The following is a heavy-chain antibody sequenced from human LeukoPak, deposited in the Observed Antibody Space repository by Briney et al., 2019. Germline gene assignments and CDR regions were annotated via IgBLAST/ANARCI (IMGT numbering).Heavy chain of an antibody. J-gene: IGHJ1*01. CDR2: IYPGDSDT. Sequence: GESLKISCKGSGYSFMSYWIGWVRQMPGKGLEWMGIIYPGDSDTRYSPSFQGQVTISTDKSISTAYLQWSSLKASDTAMYYCARLRYYYDSRGYDSDEYFQHWGQGTLVTVSS. CDR3: ARLRYYYDSRGYDSDEYFQH. V-gene: IGHV5-51*01. CDR1: GYSFMSYW. D-gene: IGHD3-22*01.